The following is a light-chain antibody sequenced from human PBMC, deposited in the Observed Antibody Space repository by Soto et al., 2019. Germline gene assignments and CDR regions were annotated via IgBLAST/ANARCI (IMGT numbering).Light chain of an antibody. Sequence: DIQMTQSPSSLSASVGDRVTITCRASQSISSYLNWYQQKPGKAPKLLIYAASSLQSGVPSRFSGSGSGTDFTLTIRSLQPEDFATYYCQQSYSNLITFGQGTRLEIK. CDR1: QSISSY. J-gene: IGKJ5*01. CDR3: QQSYSNLIT. V-gene: IGKV1-39*01. CDR2: AAS.